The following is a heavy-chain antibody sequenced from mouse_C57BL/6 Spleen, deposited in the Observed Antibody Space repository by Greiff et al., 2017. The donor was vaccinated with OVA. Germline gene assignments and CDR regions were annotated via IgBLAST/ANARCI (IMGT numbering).Heavy chain of an antibody. Sequence: EVKLMESGGGLVKPGGSLKLSCAASGFTFSSYAMSWVRQTPEKRLEWVATISDGGSYTYYPDNVKGRFTISRDNAKNNLYLQMSHLKSEDTAMYYCARGGGYYFDYWGQGTTLTVSS. D-gene: IGHD1-1*02. CDR2: ISDGGSYT. CDR1: GFTFSSYA. V-gene: IGHV5-4*03. J-gene: IGHJ2*01. CDR3: ARGGGYYFDY.